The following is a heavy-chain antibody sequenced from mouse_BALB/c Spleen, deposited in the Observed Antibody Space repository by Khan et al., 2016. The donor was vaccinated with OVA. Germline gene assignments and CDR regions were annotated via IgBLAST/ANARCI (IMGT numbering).Heavy chain of an antibody. CDR1: GYTFGSYG. Sequence: EVELLESGGGLVQPGGSRKLSCTASGYTFGSYGMHWVRQAPEKGLEWVAYISSDSFTPNYEDTVKGRFTISRDNSRNTLFLQMTSVRSEDTAMYYCSRMNCAWFAYWGQGTLVTVSA. V-gene: IGHV5-17*02. CDR3: SRMNCAWFAY. D-gene: IGHD4-1*01. CDR2: ISSDSFTP. J-gene: IGHJ3*01.